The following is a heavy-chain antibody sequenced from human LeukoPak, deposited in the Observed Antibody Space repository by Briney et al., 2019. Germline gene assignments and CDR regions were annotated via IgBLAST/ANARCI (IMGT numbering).Heavy chain of an antibody. CDR2: XWYDGSNK. Sequence: XAXXXGLEGGXXXWYDGSNKYYADSVKGRFTISRDNSNNTLYLQMNSLRAEDTAVYYCARAYCSGGSCYSDFDYWGQGTLVTVSS. CDR3: ARAYCSGGSCYSDFDY. J-gene: IGHJ4*02. V-gene: IGHV3-33*01. D-gene: IGHD2-15*01.